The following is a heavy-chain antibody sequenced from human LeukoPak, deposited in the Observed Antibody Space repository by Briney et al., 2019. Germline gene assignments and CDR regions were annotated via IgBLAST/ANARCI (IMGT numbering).Heavy chain of an antibody. CDR2: IYTSGST. CDR1: GGSISSGSYY. Sequence: SETLSLTCTVSGGSISSGSYYWSWIRQPAGKGLEWIGRIYTSGSTNYNPSLKSRVTISVDTSKNQFSLKLSSVTAADTAVYYCARVGIAAAGPQEYFQHWGQGTLVTVSS. V-gene: IGHV4-61*02. D-gene: IGHD6-13*01. CDR3: ARVGIAAAGPQEYFQH. J-gene: IGHJ1*01.